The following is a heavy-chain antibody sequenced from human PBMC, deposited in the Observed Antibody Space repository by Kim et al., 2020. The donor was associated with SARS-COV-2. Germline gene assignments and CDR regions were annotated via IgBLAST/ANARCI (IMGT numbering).Heavy chain of an antibody. CDR2: NGNT. CDR3: ARADWFDP. V-gene: IGHV1-3*01. Sequence: NGNTKYSQKLQGRVTITRDTSASTAYMELSSLRSEDTAVYCCARADWFDPWGQGTLVTVSS. J-gene: IGHJ5*02.